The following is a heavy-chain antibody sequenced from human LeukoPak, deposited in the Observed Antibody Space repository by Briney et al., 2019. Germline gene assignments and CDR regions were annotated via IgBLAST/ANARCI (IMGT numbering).Heavy chain of an antibody. CDR1: GYTLTELS. V-gene: IGHV1-24*01. D-gene: IGHD2-15*01. Sequence: ASVKVSCKVSGYTLTELSMHWVRQAPGKGLEWMGGFDPEDGETIYAQKFQGRVTMTEDTSTDTAYMELSSLRSEDTAVYYCATTKNCSGGSCYAVDAFDIWGQGTMVTVSS. J-gene: IGHJ3*02. CDR3: ATTKNCSGGSCYAVDAFDI. CDR2: FDPEDGET.